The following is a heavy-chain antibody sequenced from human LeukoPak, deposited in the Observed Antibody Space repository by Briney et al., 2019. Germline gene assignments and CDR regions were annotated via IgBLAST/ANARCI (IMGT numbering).Heavy chain of an antibody. CDR2: INHSGST. D-gene: IGHD3-22*01. Sequence: PSDTLSLTCAVYGEYFSGYYWSWLRQPPGKGLAWIGEINHSGSTNYNPSLKRRVIISVDTSKNQFSLKLSSATAADTAVYYCARGKYDSGGYYLDYWGQGTLVTVSP. CDR3: ARGKYDSGGYYLDY. CDR1: GEYFSGYY. J-gene: IGHJ4*02. V-gene: IGHV4-34*01.